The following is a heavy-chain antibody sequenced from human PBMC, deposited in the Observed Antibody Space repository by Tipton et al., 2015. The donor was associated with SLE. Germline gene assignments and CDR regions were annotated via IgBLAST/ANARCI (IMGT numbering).Heavy chain of an antibody. Sequence: TLSLTCAVSGFSISSGYYWGWIRQSPEKGLEWIGSISHSGNIYYNPSLKSRVSMSIDTSRNEVFLRLSSVTAADTAVYYCARHDYDDNGYYMHYFDYWGQGTLVTVSS. J-gene: IGHJ4*02. D-gene: IGHD3-22*01. CDR3: ARHDYDDNGYYMHYFDY. CDR2: ISHSGNI. V-gene: IGHV4-38-2*01. CDR1: GFSISSGYY.